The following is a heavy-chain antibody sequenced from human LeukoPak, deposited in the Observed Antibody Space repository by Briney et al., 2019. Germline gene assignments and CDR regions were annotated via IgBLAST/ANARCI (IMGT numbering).Heavy chain of an antibody. J-gene: IGHJ4*02. CDR2: MFTTGSA. D-gene: IGHD5-18*01. CDR3: ARGLVGDTAMLSE. CDR1: GGSIHIYS. Sequence: SEILPLTCTVSGGSIHIYSWSWVRQPAGKGLEWIGRMFTTGSAYYSPSLQSRVSMSADTSKNQFSLKLTSVTAADTAVYYCARGLVGDTAMLSEWGQGTLVTVSS. V-gene: IGHV4-4*07.